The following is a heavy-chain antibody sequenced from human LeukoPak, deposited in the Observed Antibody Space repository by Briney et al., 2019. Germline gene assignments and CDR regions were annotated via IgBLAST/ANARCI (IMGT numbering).Heavy chain of an antibody. V-gene: IGHV3-20*04. CDR1: GFTFDDYG. J-gene: IGHJ3*02. CDR2: INWNGGST. Sequence: GGSLRLSCAASGFTFDDYGMSWVRQAPGKGLEWVSGINWNGGSTGYADSVKGRFTISRDNAKHSLYLQMNSLRAEDTALYYCGRDRWKVGVTTGAVDIWGQGTMVTVSS. CDR3: GRDRWKVGVTTGAVDI. D-gene: IGHD3-22*01.